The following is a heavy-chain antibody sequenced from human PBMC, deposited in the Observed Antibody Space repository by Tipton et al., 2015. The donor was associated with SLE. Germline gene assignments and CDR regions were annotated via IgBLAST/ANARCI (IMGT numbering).Heavy chain of an antibody. CDR1: GGSISSSTYY. D-gene: IGHD6-19*01. V-gene: IGHV4-39*02. Sequence: TLSLTCLVSGGSISSSTYYWGWIRQPRGKGLEWIGSIYYSGSTYYNPSLKSRVTISVDTSKNQFSLRLSSVAAADTAVYFCTRGPKSSSVNYWGQGTLVTVSS. CDR3: TRGPKSSSVNY. J-gene: IGHJ4*02. CDR2: IYYSGST.